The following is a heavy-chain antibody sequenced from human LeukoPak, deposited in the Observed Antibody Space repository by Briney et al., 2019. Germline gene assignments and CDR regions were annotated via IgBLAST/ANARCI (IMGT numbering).Heavy chain of an antibody. D-gene: IGHD6-19*01. Sequence: PSETLSLTCTVSGGSISSYYWGWIRQPPGKGLEWIGSIYYSGSTYYNPSLKSRVTISVDTSKNQFSLKLSSVTAADTAVYYCARGGRAVAGITSSYYFDCWGQGTLVTVSS. CDR1: GGSISSYY. CDR3: ARGGRAVAGITSSYYFDC. CDR2: IYYSGST. J-gene: IGHJ4*02. V-gene: IGHV4-39*07.